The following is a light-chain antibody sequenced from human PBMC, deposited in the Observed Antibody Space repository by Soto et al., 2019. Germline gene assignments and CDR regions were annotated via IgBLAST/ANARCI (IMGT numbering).Light chain of an antibody. J-gene: IGKJ2*01. CDR1: QSISGY. V-gene: IGKV1-39*01. CDR3: QQSYTTPYT. Sequence: DIQMTQSPSSLSASVGDRVTLTCRVSQSISGYLNWYQQKPGKAPKLLIYAASVLQSGVPSRFGGSGSGTDFTLTISSLQPEDFATYYCQQSYTTPYTFGQGAKLEIK. CDR2: AAS.